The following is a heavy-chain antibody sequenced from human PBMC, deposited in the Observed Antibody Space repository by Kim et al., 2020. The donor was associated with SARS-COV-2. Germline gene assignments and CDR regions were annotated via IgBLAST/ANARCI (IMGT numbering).Heavy chain of an antibody. D-gene: IGHD1-26*01. Sequence: GGSLRLSCAASGFTFSSYGMHWVRQAPGKGLEWVAVIWYDGSNKYYADSVKGRFTISRDNSKNTLYLQMNSLRAEDTALYYCAKDGSRRVGATMSDYWGQGTLVTVSS. J-gene: IGHJ4*02. V-gene: IGHV3-33*06. CDR1: GFTFSSYG. CDR3: AKDGSRRVGATMSDY. CDR2: IWYDGSNK.